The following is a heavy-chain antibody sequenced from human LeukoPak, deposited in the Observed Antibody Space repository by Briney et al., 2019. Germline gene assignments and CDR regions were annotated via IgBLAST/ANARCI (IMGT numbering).Heavy chain of an antibody. CDR2: IIPIFGTA. V-gene: IGHV1-69*01. CDR1: GGTFISYA. D-gene: IGHD6-6*01. J-gene: IGHJ4*02. CDR3: ARRTNEYSCSSAIRH. Sequence: GSSVKVSCKASGGTFISYAISWVRQAPGQGLEWMGGIIPIFGTANYAQKFQGRVTITADESTSTAYMELSSLRSEDTAVYYCARRTNEYSCSSAIRHWGQGTLVTVSS.